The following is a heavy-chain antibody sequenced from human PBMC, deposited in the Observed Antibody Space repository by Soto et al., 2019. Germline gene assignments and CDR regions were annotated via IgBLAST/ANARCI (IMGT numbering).Heavy chain of an antibody. CDR3: ARGDCSGGLCYGMDV. D-gene: IGHD2-15*01. CDR1: GFTFTGHT. J-gene: IGHJ6*02. CDR2: IGSTSDNI. V-gene: IGHV3-48*02. Sequence: GGSLRLSCAVSGFTFTGHTMNWVRQAPGKGLEWVSYIGSTSDNIYYADSVKGRFIISRDNARNSLFLQMSSLTDEDTAVYYCARGDCSGGLCYGMDVWGRGTTVTVSS.